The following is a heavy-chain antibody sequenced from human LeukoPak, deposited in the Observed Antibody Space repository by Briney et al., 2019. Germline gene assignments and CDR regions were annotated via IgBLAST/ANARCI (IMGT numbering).Heavy chain of an antibody. V-gene: IGHV1-69*13. D-gene: IGHD3-10*01. CDR2: IIPIFGTA. CDR1: GGTFSSYA. J-gene: IGHJ6*02. Sequence: ASVKVSCKASGGTFSSYAISWVRQAPGQGLEWMGGIIPIFGTANYAQKFQGRVTITADESTSTAYMELSSLRSEDTAVYYCARGRMVRGVSKYYGMDVWGQGTTVTVSS. CDR3: ARGRMVRGVSKYYGMDV.